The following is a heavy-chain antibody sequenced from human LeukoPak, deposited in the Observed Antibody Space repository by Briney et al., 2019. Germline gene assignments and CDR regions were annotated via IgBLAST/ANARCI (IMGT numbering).Heavy chain of an antibody. D-gene: IGHD2-15*01. CDR3: ATDKTDCSGGSCYSTRGWFDP. Sequence: ASVKVSCKVSGYTLTELSMHWVRQAPGKGLEWMGGFDPEDGETIYAQKFQGGVTMTEDTSTDTAYMELSSLRSEDTAVYYCATDKTDCSGGSCYSTRGWFDPWGQGTLVTVSS. CDR2: FDPEDGET. J-gene: IGHJ5*02. CDR1: GYTLTELS. V-gene: IGHV1-24*01.